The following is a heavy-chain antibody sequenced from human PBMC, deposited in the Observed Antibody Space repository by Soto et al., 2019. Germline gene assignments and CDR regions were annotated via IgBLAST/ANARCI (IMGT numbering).Heavy chain of an antibody. J-gene: IGHJ4*02. CDR1: GASVSSGSYY. V-gene: IGHV4-61*01. CDR2: IYDTGST. D-gene: IGHD3-22*01. Sequence: QVQLQESGPGLVKPSETLSLTCTVSGASVSSGSYYWSYIRQPPGKGLEWIGYIYDTGSTNYNPSLESRVTISVDTSKNQFSLKLRSVAAADPAVYYCARHPYQYDSSGGGRYFDYWGQGTLVTVSS. CDR3: ARHPYQYDSSGGGRYFDY.